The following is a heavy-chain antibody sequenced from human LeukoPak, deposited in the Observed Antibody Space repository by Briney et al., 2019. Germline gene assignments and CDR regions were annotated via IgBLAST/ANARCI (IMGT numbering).Heavy chain of an antibody. CDR1: GFTFSSYG. CDR3: AKGISPLT. CDR2: ISYDGSNK. V-gene: IGHV3-30*18. J-gene: IGHJ1*01. Sequence: GRSLRLSCAASGFTFSSYGMPWVRQAPGKGLEWVAVISYDGSNKYYADSVKGRFTIPRDNSKNTLYLQMNSLRAEDTAVYYCAKGISPLTWGQGTLVTVSS. D-gene: IGHD2/OR15-2a*01.